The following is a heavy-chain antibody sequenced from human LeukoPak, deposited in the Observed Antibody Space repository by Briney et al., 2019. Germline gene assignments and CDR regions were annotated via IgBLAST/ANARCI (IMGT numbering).Heavy chain of an antibody. Sequence: GASVKVSCKASGYTFTDYYMHWVRQAPGQGLEWMGWINPNSGGTNYAQKSQGRVTMTTDTSISTAYMEVSRLRSDDTAVYYCAREGSAGLDFDYWGQGTLVTVSS. CDR1: GYTFTDYY. CDR3: AREGSAGLDFDY. V-gene: IGHV1-2*02. D-gene: IGHD3/OR15-3a*01. J-gene: IGHJ4*02. CDR2: INPNSGGT.